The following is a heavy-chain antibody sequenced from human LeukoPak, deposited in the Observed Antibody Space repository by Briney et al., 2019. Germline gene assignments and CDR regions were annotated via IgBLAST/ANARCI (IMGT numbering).Heavy chain of an antibody. CDR2: IYYSGST. J-gene: IGHJ4*02. V-gene: IGHV4-39*07. CDR3: ARGGEYYDILTGYFY. CDR1: GGSISSSSYY. D-gene: IGHD3-9*01. Sequence: SENLSLTCTVSGGSISSSSYYWGWIRQPPGKGLEWIGSIYYSGSTYYNPSLKSRVTISVDTSKNQFSLKLSSVTAADTAVYYCARGGEYYDILTGYFYWGQGTLVTVSS.